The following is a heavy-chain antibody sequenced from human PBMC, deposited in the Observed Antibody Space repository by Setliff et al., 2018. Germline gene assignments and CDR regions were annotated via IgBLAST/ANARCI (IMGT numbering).Heavy chain of an antibody. CDR2: IYSSGNT. J-gene: IGHJ4*02. V-gene: IGHV4-38-2*01. Sequence: SETLSLTCAVSGNSISSGYCWGWIRQPPGKGLEWIGSIYSSGNTYYNPSLKRRVTISVDTSKRQFSLKLSSVTAADMAVYYCRFWSGYYKNDYWAQGTVVTVSS. D-gene: IGHD3-3*01. CDR1: GNSISSGYC. CDR3: RFWSGYYKNDY.